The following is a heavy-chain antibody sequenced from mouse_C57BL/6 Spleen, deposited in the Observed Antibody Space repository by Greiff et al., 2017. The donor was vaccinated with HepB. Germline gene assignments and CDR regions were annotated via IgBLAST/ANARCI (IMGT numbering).Heavy chain of an antibody. CDR1: GYTFTSYW. J-gene: IGHJ2*01. CDR2: IDPCDSYT. V-gene: IGHV1-69*01. CDR3: ARHYGSSYAY. Sequence: VQLQQPGAELVMPGASVKLSCKASGYTFTSYWMHWVKQRPGQGLEWIGEIDPCDSYTNYNQKFKGKSTLTVDKSSSTAYMQLSSLTSEDSAVYYCARHYGSSYAYWGQGTTLTVSS. D-gene: IGHD1-1*01.